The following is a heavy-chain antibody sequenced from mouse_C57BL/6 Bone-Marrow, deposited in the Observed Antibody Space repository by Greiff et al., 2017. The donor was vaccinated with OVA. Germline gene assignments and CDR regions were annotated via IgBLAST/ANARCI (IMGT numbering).Heavy chain of an antibody. V-gene: IGHV5-12*01. D-gene: IGHD1-1*01. CDR3: ASHYYCSDWYFDV. J-gene: IGHJ1*03. CDR2: ISNGGGST. CDR1: GFTFSDYY. Sequence: EVKLMESGGGLVQPGGSLKLSCAASGFTFSDYYMYWVRQTPEKRLEWVAYISNGGGSTYYPDNVKCRFPLSRVNAKNTLYLQRSRRKSEDTAMYYGASHYYCSDWYFDVWGTGTTVTVSS.